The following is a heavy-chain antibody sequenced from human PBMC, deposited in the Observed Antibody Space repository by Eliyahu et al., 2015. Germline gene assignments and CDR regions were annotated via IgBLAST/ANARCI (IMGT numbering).Heavy chain of an antibody. CDR1: GFTVVSSNQ. CDR3: ARDLGAYKRPFDY. D-gene: IGHD3-16*01. CDR2: MYNGGAT. V-gene: IGHV3-53*01. J-gene: IGHJ4*02. Sequence: EVQLVESGGGLIQPGGSLXLSCAASGFTVVSSNQXWWVRQAPGKGLEWLSVMYNGGATYYADSVKGRFTISRDNSKNTLYLQMNSLRADDTAVYYCARDLGAYKRPFDYWGQGTLVTVSS.